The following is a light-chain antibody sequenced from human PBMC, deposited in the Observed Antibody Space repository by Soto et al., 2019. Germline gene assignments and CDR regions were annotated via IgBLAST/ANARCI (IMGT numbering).Light chain of an antibody. CDR1: QGISSY. CDR3: QQLNSYPAT. Sequence: DIQLTQSPSFLSASVGDRVTITCRASQGISSYLAWYQQKPGKAPKLLIYAASTLQSGVPSRFNGSGSATEFTLTISSLQPEDFATYYCQQLNSYPATFGQGTRLEIK. V-gene: IGKV1-9*01. J-gene: IGKJ5*01. CDR2: AAS.